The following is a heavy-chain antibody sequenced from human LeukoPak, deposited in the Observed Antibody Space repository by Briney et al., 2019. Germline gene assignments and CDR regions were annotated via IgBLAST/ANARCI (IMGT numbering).Heavy chain of an antibody. Sequence: GGSLRLSCAASGFTFSNYGMHWVRQAPGKGLEWVAVIWYDGSNKYYADSVKGRFTISRDNSKNTLYLQMNSLRAEDTAVYYCARSRDIVVVYPDFDPWGQGTLVTVSS. CDR2: IWYDGSNK. CDR3: ARSRDIVVVYPDFDP. CDR1: GFTFSNYG. J-gene: IGHJ5*02. D-gene: IGHD2-2*01. V-gene: IGHV3-33*01.